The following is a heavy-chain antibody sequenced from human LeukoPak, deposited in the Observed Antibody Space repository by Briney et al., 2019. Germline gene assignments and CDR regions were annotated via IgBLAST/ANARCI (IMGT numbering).Heavy chain of an antibody. Sequence: GGSLRLSWAASGSYWMHWVRQAPGKGLVWVSHINSDGSWTSYADSVKGRFTISKDNAKNTVYLQMNNLRAEDTAVYYCVSFYETYWGRGTLVTVSS. CDR1: GSYW. CDR3: VSFYETY. D-gene: IGHD2/OR15-2a*01. CDR2: INSDGSWT. V-gene: IGHV3-74*01. J-gene: IGHJ4*02.